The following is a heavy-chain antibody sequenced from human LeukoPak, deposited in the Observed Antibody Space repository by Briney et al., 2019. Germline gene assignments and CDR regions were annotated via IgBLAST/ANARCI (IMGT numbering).Heavy chain of an antibody. V-gene: IGHV3-23*01. J-gene: IGHJ4*02. Sequence: GGSLRLSCAASGFTFSDCVMSWLRQAPGKGLEWVSTITAGGGSTYYGDSVKGRFTISRDNSKDTLYLQLNSLRADDTAVYYCAKDLPGITIFGALHYWGQGALVTVS. D-gene: IGHD3-3*01. CDR3: AKDLPGITIFGALHY. CDR1: GFTFSDCV. CDR2: ITAGGGST.